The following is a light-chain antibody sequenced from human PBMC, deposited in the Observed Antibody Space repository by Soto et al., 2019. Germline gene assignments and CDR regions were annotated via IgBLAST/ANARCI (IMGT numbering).Light chain of an antibody. V-gene: IGLV4-60*02. CDR3: ETWESNTHV. J-gene: IGLJ1*01. Sequence: QPVLTQSSSASASLGSSVKLTCTLSSGHSGYIIAWHQQQSGKAPRYLMKLEGSGSYNKGSGVPDRFSGSSSGADRYLTISNLQFEDEADYYCETWESNTHVFGTGTKLTVL. CDR2: LEGSGSY. CDR1: SGHSGYI.